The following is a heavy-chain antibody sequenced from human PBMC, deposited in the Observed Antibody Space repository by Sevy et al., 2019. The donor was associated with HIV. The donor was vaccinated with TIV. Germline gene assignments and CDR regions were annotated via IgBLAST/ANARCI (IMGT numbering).Heavy chain of an antibody. CDR2: IYYSGST. CDR3: ARETPIQPHSFDI. V-gene: IGHV4-31*03. CDR1: GGSISSGGYY. D-gene: IGHD5-18*01. Sequence: SETLSLTCTVSGGSISSGGYYWSWIRQHPGKGLEGIGYIYYSGSTYYNPSLKSRVTILVDAYKNQFSLKLSSVTAADTAVYYCARETPIQPHSFDIWGQGTMVTVSS. J-gene: IGHJ3*02.